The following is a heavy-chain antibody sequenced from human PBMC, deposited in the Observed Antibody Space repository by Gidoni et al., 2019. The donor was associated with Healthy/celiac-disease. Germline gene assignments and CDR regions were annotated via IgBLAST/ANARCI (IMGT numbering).Heavy chain of an antibody. CDR3: ARVVLMGYANNWFDP. Sequence: QLQLQESGQRLVKPSETLSLTCPVSGGSTISSSYYWGWIRQPPGKGLAWIGSIYYSGSTYYNPSLKSRVTISVDTSKNQFSLKLSSVTAADTAVYCCARVVLMGYANNWFDPWGQGTLVTVSS. V-gene: IGHV4-39*01. D-gene: IGHD2-8*01. CDR2: IYYSGST. J-gene: IGHJ5*02. CDR1: GGSTISSSYY.